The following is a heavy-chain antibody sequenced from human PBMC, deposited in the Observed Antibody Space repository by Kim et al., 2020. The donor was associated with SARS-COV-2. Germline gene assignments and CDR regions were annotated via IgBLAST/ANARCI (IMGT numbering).Heavy chain of an antibody. CDR3: ARGTYYDGVDV. V-gene: IGHV3-11*01. CDR1: GFTFSDYF. CDR2: ISSASSTI. Sequence: GGSLRLSCAASGFTFSDYFMIWIRQAPEKGPEWVSYISSASSTIHYSDSVKGRFIISRDNAKNSLYLQMSSLRVEDTALYHGARGTYYDGVDVWGQGTTVAVSS. J-gene: IGHJ6*02.